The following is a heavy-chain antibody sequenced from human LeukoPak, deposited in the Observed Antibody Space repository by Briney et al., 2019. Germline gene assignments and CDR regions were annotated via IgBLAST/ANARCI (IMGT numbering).Heavy chain of an antibody. Sequence: RTGGSLRLSCAASGFTFISYAMSWVRQAPGKGLEWVSTISGSGGSTSYADSVKGRFPIARDNSKNTLYLQVNSLRAEDAAVYYCAMAVIGSGWTLDYWGQGTLVTVSS. V-gene: IGHV3-23*01. CDR1: GFTFISYA. CDR2: ISGSGGST. J-gene: IGHJ4*02. CDR3: AMAVIGSGWTLDY. D-gene: IGHD6-19*01.